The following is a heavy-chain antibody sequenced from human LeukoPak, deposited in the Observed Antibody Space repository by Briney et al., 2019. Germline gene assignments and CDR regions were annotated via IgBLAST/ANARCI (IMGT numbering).Heavy chain of an antibody. Sequence: GGSLRLSCAVSGFTFSSYSMNWVRQAPGKGLEWVSSISSSSSYIYYADSVKGRFTISRDNAKNSLYLQMNSLRAEDTAVYYCARDLVVPAATTGEAYYYHGMDVWGKGTTVTVSS. V-gene: IGHV3-21*01. CDR2: ISSSSSYI. CDR1: GFTFSSYS. D-gene: IGHD2-2*01. J-gene: IGHJ6*04. CDR3: ARDLVVPAATTGEAYYYHGMDV.